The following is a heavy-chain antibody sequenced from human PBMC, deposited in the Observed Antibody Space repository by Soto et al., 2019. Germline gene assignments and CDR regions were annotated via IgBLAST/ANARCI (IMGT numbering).Heavy chain of an antibody. CDR3: AHRPSYCSGGSCYSGFDY. V-gene: IGHV2-5*02. CDR1: GFSLSTSAVG. Sequence: QITLKESGPTLVKPTQTLTLTCTFSGFSLSTSAVGVGWIRQPPGKALEWLALIYWDEAKRYSPSLKSRLTINKDTSISQVVLTLTHMDPVDPATYYCAHRPSYCSGGSCYSGFDYWGQGTLVTVSS. D-gene: IGHD2-15*01. CDR2: IYWDEAK. J-gene: IGHJ4*02.